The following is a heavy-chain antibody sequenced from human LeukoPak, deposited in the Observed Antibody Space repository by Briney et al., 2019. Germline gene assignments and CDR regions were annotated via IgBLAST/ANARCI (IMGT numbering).Heavy chain of an antibody. CDR2: IYYSGST. V-gene: IGHV4-59*11. CDR3: ARDSGGSYPLLDH. J-gene: IGHJ4*02. CDR1: GGSISSHY. Sequence: SETLPLTCTVSGGSISSHYWSWIRQPPGKGLEWIGYIYYSGSTNYNPSLKSRLTISVDTSNNQFFLKLSSVTPADTAVYYCARDSGGSYPLLDHWGQGTLVTVSS. D-gene: IGHD1-26*01.